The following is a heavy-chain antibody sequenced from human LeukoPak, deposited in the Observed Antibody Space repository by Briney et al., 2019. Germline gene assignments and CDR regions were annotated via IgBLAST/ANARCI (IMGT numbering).Heavy chain of an antibody. D-gene: IGHD3-10*01. CDR1: GGSISSYY. V-gene: IGHV4-59*08. CDR2: IYYSGST. J-gene: IGHJ6*02. Sequence: KPSETLSLTCTVSGGSISSYYWSWIRQPPGKGLEWIGYIYYSGSTNYNPSLKSRVTISVDTSKNQFSLKLSSVTAADTAVYYCARSGKFGELLSYYYYGMDVWGQGTTVTVSS. CDR3: ARSGKFGELLSYYYYGMDV.